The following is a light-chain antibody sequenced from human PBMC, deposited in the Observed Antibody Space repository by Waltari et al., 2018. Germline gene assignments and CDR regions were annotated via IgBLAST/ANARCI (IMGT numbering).Light chain of an antibody. CDR2: EGS. CDR3: CSYAGRNIYV. J-gene: IGLJ1*01. Sequence: QSALTQPASVSGSPGQSATISCTGSSSDVGSYNLVSWYQQYPGKAPKLILYEGSKRPSGVSSRFSGSRSGNTASLTSAGLQTEDEADYHCCSYAGRNIYVFGTGTKVTVL. CDR1: SSDVGSYNL. V-gene: IGLV2-23*01.